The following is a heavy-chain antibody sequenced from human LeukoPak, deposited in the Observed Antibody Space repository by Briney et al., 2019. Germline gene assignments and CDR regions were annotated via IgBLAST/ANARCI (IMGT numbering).Heavy chain of an antibody. J-gene: IGHJ4*02. CDR2: ISGSGGST. CDR1: GFTFSGYV. Sequence: GGSLRLSCAASGFTFSGYVISWVRQAPGKGPQWVADISGSGGSTYYADSVKGRFTISRDNSKNTLYLQMNSLRAEDTAVYYCAKDFPYSTDSSGSDPFDYWGQGTLVTVSS. V-gene: IGHV3-23*01. CDR3: AKDFPYSTDSSGSDPFDY. D-gene: IGHD3-22*01.